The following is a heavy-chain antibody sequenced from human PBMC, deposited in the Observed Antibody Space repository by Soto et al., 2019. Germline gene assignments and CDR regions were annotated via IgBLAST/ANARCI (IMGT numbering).Heavy chain of an antibody. CDR2: SNPYNVNT. CDR3: ARAAAMGLFDY. CDR1: GYNFSSYG. D-gene: IGHD1-26*01. Sequence: QVQLVQSGAEVKKPGASVKVSCKASGYNFSSYGLTWVRQAPGQGREWMGWSNPYNVNTKYAQKLQGRVTMTTDTSPITAYMERRSLRSDDTAVYSCARAAAMGLFDYWGQGTLVTVSS. V-gene: IGHV1-18*01. J-gene: IGHJ4*02.